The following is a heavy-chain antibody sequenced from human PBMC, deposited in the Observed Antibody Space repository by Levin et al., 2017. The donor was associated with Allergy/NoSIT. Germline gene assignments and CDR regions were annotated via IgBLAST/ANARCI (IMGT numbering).Heavy chain of an antibody. Sequence: RGESLKISCRASGYTFTTYGINWVRQAPGQGLEWMGWASTYNDNTNYAQKFQGRISLTTDTSTSTAYLELRSLRSDDTAVYYCTRGPVSGHYFNFNWFDPWGQGTLVTVSS. CDR1: GYTFTTYG. D-gene: IGHD3-10*01. CDR2: ASTYNDNT. J-gene: IGHJ5*02. V-gene: IGHV1-18*01. CDR3: TRGPVSGHYFNFNWFDP.